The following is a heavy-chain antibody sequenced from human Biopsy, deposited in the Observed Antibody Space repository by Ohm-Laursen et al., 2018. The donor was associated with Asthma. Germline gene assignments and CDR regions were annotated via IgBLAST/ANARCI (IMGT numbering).Heavy chain of an antibody. J-gene: IGHJ4*02. CDR1: GFTFDDYA. D-gene: IGHD3-9*01. Sequence: SLRLSCTASGFTFDDYAMHWVRQAPGKGLEWVSGISWNSGSIGYADSVKGRFTISRDNAKNTLYLQMNSLRAEDTAVYYCAKDRDYDILTGPPGFDYWGQGTLVTVSS. CDR3: AKDRDYDILTGPPGFDY. V-gene: IGHV3-9*01. CDR2: ISWNSGSI.